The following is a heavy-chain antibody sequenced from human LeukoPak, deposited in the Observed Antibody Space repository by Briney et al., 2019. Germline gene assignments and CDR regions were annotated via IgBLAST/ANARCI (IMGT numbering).Heavy chain of an antibody. Sequence: SETLSLTCTVSGGSISSSSYYWGWIRQPPGKGLEWIGYIYYSGSTYYNPSLKSRVTISVDTSKNQFSLKLSSVTAADTAVYYCARVMDILTGQSWFDPWGQGTLVTVSS. J-gene: IGHJ5*02. CDR2: IYYSGST. V-gene: IGHV4-31*03. CDR3: ARVMDILTGQSWFDP. CDR1: GGSISSSSYY. D-gene: IGHD3-9*01.